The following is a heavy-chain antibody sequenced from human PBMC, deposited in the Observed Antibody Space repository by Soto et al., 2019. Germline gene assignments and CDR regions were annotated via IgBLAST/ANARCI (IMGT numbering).Heavy chain of an antibody. J-gene: IGHJ4*02. Sequence: GGSLRLSCAASGFTFSSYAMHWVRQAPGKGLEWVAVISYDGSNKYYADSVKGRFTISRDNSKNTLYLQMNSLRAEDTAVYYCARDAGCTNGVCSAGSHDYWGQGTLVTVSS. CDR2: ISYDGSNK. CDR1: GFTFSSYA. CDR3: ARDAGCTNGVCSAGSHDY. V-gene: IGHV3-30-3*01. D-gene: IGHD2-8*01.